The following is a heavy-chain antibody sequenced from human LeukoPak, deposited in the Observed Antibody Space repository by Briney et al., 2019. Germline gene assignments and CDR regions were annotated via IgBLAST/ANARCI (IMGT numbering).Heavy chain of an antibody. D-gene: IGHD4-17*01. CDR2: MNPNSGNT. CDR1: GYTFTSYG. CDR3: ARGPYDYGDYEYHYYYMDV. Sequence: ASVKVSCKASGYTFTSYGISWVRQAPGQGLEWMGWMNPNSGNTGYAQKFQGRVTITRNTSISTAYMELSSLRSEDTAVYYCARGPYDYGDYEYHYYYMDVWGKGTTVTVSS. V-gene: IGHV1-8*03. J-gene: IGHJ6*03.